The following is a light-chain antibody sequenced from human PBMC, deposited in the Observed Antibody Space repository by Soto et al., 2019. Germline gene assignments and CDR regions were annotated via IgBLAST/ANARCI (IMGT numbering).Light chain of an antibody. CDR2: WAS. V-gene: IGKV4-1*01. J-gene: IGKJ3*01. CDR3: QQHYSAPLS. Sequence: DIVMTQSPDSLAVSLGERATINCKSSQSLLSTADNKNYLGWFQQKPGQHPKLVVRWASARESGVPDRFSGSGSGTDFNLSIGSLQVEDVSVYYCQQHYSAPLSFGPGTKVDLK. CDR1: QSLLSTADNKNY.